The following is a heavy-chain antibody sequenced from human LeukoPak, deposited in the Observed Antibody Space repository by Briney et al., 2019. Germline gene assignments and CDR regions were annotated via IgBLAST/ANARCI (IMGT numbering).Heavy chain of an antibody. CDR2: INHSGST. D-gene: IGHD3-3*01. Sequence: SETLSLTCAVYGGSFSGYYWSWIRQPPGKGLEWIGEINHSGSTNYNPSLKSRVTISADTSKNQFSLKLSSVTAADTAVYYCARGLYYDFWSGSGLDYWGQGTLVTVSS. J-gene: IGHJ4*02. V-gene: IGHV4-34*01. CDR1: GGSFSGYY. CDR3: ARGLYYDFWSGSGLDY.